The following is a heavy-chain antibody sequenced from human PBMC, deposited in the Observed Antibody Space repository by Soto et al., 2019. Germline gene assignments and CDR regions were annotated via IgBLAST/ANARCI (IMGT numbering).Heavy chain of an antibody. CDR1: GYTFTSYY. CDR2: INPSGGST. D-gene: IGHD3-3*01. J-gene: IGHJ6*02. Sequence: GASVKVSCKASGYTFTSYYMHWVRQAPGQGLEWMGIINPSGGSTSYAQKFQGRVTMTRDTSTSTVYMELSSLRSEDTAVYYCARDGPYYDFWSGQRPTASYGMDVWGQGTTVTVSS. V-gene: IGHV1-46*01. CDR3: ARDGPYYDFWSGQRPTASYGMDV.